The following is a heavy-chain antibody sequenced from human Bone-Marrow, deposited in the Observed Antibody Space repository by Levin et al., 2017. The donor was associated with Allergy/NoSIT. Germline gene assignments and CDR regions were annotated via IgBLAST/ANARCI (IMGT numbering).Heavy chain of an antibody. CDR1: GVSNSNYY. CDR2: IYYDGST. Sequence: SETLSLTCTVSGVSNSNYYWFRIRQPPGKGLEWIGNIYYDGSTNYNPSLKSRVTISIDTSTNYFSLKMSSVTTADTAVYYCATSSSWYREYFQHWGQGTLVTVSS. D-gene: IGHD6-13*01. CDR3: ATSSSWYREYFQH. J-gene: IGHJ1*01. V-gene: IGHV4-59*01.